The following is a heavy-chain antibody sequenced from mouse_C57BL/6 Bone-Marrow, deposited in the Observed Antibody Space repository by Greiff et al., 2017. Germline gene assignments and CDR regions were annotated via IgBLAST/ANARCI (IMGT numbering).Heavy chain of an antibody. V-gene: IGHV1-50*01. Sequence: QVQLQQPGAELVKPGASVKLSCKASGYTFTSYWMQWVKQRPGQGLEWIGEIDPRSGNTYYNEKFKGTATLTADKSSSTAYMELRSLTSEDSAVYYCARLTVGATEWYFDVWGTGTTLTVSA. CDR2: IDPRSGNT. D-gene: IGHD1-1*01. CDR1: GYTFTSYW. CDR3: ARLTVGATEWYFDV. J-gene: IGHJ1*03.